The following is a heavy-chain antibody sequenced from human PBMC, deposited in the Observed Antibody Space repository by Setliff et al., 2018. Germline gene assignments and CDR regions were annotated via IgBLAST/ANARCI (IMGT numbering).Heavy chain of an antibody. J-gene: IGHJ5*02. CDR2: INPNSGGT. CDR1: GYTFTGYY. V-gene: IGHV1-2*04. Sequence: ASVKVSCKASGYTFTGYYMHWVRQAPGQGLEWMGWINPNSGGTNYAQKFQGWVTITRDTSISTAYMELSRLRSDDTAVYYCARGERIQLWLGSEAVSDWFDPWGQGTLVTVSS. D-gene: IGHD5-18*01. CDR3: ARGERIQLWLGSEAVSDWFDP.